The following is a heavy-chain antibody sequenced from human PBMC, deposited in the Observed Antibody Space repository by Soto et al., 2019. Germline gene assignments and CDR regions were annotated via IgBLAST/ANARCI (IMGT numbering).Heavy chain of an antibody. J-gene: IGHJ4*02. V-gene: IGHV1-69*13. CDR2: IIPIFGTA. CDR3: ARGRTDDSSGPRGFDY. Sequence: SVKVSCKASGYTFTSHAISWVRQAPGQGLEWMGGIIPIFGTANYAQKFQGRVTLTADEAKSTAYMELSSLRSEDTAVYYCARGRTDDSSGPRGFDYWGQGTLVTVSS. D-gene: IGHD3-22*01. CDR1: GYTFTSHA.